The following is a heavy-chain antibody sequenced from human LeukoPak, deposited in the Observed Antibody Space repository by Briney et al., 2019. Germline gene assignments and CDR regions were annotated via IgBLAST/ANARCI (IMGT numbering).Heavy chain of an antibody. D-gene: IGHD1-26*01. V-gene: IGHV1-69*05. CDR3: ARDRSLRGSYGDFDY. CDR2: IIPIFGTA. J-gene: IGHJ4*02. Sequence: SVKVSCKASGGTFSSYAISWVRQAPGQGLEWMGGIIPIFGTANYAQKFQGRVTITTDESTSTAYMELSSLRSEDTAVYYCARDRSLRGSYGDFDYWGQGTLVTVSS. CDR1: GGTFSSYA.